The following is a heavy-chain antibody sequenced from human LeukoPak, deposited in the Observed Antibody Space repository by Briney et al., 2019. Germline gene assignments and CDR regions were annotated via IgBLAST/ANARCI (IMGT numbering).Heavy chain of an antibody. CDR2: ISGSGGST. CDR1: GFTFSSYA. J-gene: IGHJ4*02. Sequence: GGSLRLSCAASGFTFSSYAMSWVRQAPGKGLEWVSAISGSGGSTYYADSVKGRFTISRDNSKNTLYLQMNSLRAEDTAVYYCAKAPVVTAKRTYYYFDYWGQGTLVTVSS. D-gene: IGHD2-21*02. V-gene: IGHV3-23*01. CDR3: AKAPVVTAKRTYYYFDY.